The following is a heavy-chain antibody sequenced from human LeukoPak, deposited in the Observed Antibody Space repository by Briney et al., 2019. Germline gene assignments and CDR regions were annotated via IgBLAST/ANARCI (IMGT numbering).Heavy chain of an antibody. CDR1: GFTFSSYG. D-gene: IGHD3-22*01. J-gene: IGHJ4*02. Sequence: GGSLRLSCAASGFTFSSYGIHWVRQAPGKGLEWVALIWYDGSNKYYADSVKGRFTISRDNSKNTLYLQMNSLRAEDTAVYYWWRDSRLYYNRGYFWVYLWGQGTLVTVSS. CDR2: IWYDGSNK. V-gene: IGHV3-33*01. CDR3: WRDSRLYYNRGYFWVYL.